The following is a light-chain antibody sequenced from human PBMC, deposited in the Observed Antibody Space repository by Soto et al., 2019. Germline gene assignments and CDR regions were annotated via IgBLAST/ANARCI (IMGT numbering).Light chain of an antibody. CDR2: WAS. V-gene: IGKV1-5*03. Sequence: DIHMTQSPATLSASVGDRVTITCRASQSISTWLAWYQQKPGKAPKLLIYWASSLASGVPSRFSGSGSGTEFTLTISSLQPDDFATYYCQHYTTYSGTFGPGTKVDIK. CDR3: QHYTTYSGT. J-gene: IGKJ3*01. CDR1: QSISTW.